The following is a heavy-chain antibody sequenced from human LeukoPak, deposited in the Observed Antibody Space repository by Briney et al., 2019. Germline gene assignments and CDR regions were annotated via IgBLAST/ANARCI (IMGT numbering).Heavy chain of an antibody. J-gene: IGHJ4*02. CDR1: GFTFSSYA. Sequence: GGFLRLSCAASGFTFSSYAMHWVRQAPGKGLEWVAVISYDGSNKYYADSVKGRFTISRDNSKNTLYLQMNSLRAEDTAVYYCARGESVSYVRPGLDYWGQGTLVTVSS. D-gene: IGHD5-18*01. V-gene: IGHV3-30-3*01. CDR2: ISYDGSNK. CDR3: ARGESVSYVRPGLDY.